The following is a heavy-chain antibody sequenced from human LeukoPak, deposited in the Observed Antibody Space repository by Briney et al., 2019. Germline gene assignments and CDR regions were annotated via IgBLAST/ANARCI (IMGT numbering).Heavy chain of an antibody. J-gene: IGHJ3*02. CDR3: AKKWSRYYGSGSFDAFDI. CDR1: GFTFSSYG. Sequence: GGSLRLSCAASGFTFSSYGMHWVRQAPGKGLEWVAFIRYDGSNKYYADSVKGRFTISRDNSKNTLYLQMNSLRAEDTAVYYCAKKWSRYYGSGSFDAFDIWGQGTMVTVSS. D-gene: IGHD3-10*01. CDR2: IRYDGSNK. V-gene: IGHV3-30*02.